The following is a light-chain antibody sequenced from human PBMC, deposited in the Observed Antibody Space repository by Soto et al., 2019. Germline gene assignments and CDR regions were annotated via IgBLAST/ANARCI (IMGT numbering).Light chain of an antibody. Sequence: AIQVTQSPSSLSASVGERVTITCRTSQGIRSALGWYQQKPGQVPKLLIYVSTALQSGVPSRFGGSGSGREFTSTISNLQPKDFETYYYHLDYAYFWAFGKGTKVEIK. J-gene: IGKJ1*01. CDR3: HLDYAYFWA. CDR1: QGIRSA. V-gene: IGKV1-6*01. CDR2: VST.